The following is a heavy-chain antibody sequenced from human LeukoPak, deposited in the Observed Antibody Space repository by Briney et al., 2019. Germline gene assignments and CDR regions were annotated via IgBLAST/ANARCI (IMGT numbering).Heavy chain of an antibody. V-gene: IGHV4-59*08. J-gene: IGHJ4*02. CDR2: IYYSGTT. D-gene: IGHD5-12*01. CDR3: AIHVTRYDPIDY. Sequence: SETLSLTCSVSGGSISRYSWSWIRQPPGKGLEWIGYIYYSGTTNYNPSLKSRVTISVDTSKKQFYLKVSSLTAADTAVYYCAIHVTRYDPIDYWGQGTLVTVSS. CDR1: GGSISRYS.